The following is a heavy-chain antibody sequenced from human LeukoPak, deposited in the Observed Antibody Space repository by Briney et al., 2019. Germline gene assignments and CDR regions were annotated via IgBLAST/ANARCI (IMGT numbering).Heavy chain of an antibody. CDR1: DVSINTYY. Sequence: PSETLSLTCTVSDVSINTYYWSWIRQPPGKGLEWIGYIYYSGSTNYNPSLKSRVTISVDKSKNQFSLKLSSETAADTAVYYCARAPVGAISFCFDPWGQGTLVTVSS. J-gene: IGHJ5*02. CDR3: ARAPVGAISFCFDP. CDR2: IYYSGST. V-gene: IGHV4-59*12. D-gene: IGHD1-26*01.